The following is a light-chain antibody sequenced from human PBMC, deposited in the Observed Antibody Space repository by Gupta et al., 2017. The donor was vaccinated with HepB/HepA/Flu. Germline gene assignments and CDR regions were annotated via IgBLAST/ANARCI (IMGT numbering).Light chain of an antibody. Sequence: DIVMTQSPPSLPVTPGEPASISCRSSQGLLHSNGNNYVDWYQQKPEQSQQLMIYVGSKRSCGAPDRCSGSGGGKDFTLKSSRVEDEDVGDYYRKQNLRPWTFGQGTKVEIK. CDR2: VGS. CDR1: QGLLHSNGNNY. V-gene: IGKV2-28*01. CDR3: KQNLRPWT. J-gene: IGKJ1*01.